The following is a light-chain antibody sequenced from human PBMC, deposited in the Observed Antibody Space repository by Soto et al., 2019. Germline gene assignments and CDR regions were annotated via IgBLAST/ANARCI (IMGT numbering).Light chain of an antibody. CDR2: IDD. V-gene: IGLV1-44*01. CDR3: ATWDDSLNADV. CDR1: TSNIAGNT. J-gene: IGLJ7*01. Sequence: QSVLTQPPSLSGTPGQRVTISCSGSTSNIAGNTVHWYQHLPETAPKLLIYIDDQRPSGVPDRFSGSKSGTSASLAISGLQSEDEADYYCATWDDSLNADVFGGGTKLTVL.